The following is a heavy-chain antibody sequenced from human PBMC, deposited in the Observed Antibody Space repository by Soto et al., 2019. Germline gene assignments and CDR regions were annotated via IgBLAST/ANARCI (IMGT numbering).Heavy chain of an antibody. CDR2: ISGTGGTT. Sequence: GGYLRLSCAASGFTFSRYAMSWVRQAPGQGPEWVSGISGTGGTTNYADSVKGRFTISRDNSKNTLYLQMNSLRAEDTALYYCARDILIPVSCTVYWGQGTRVTVSS. J-gene: IGHJ4*02. V-gene: IGHV3-23*01. CDR3: ARDILIPVSCTVY. CDR1: GFTFSRYA. D-gene: IGHD6-19*01.